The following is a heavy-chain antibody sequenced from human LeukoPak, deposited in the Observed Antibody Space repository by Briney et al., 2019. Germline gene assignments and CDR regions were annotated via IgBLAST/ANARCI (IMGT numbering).Heavy chain of an antibody. CDR2: IGDSGRST. J-gene: IGHJ6*04. CDR3: AELGITMIGGV. CDR1: GFTFDDYG. D-gene: IGHD3-10*02. Sequence: GGSLRLSCAASGFTFDDYGMSWVRQAPGKGLEWVSGIGDSGRSTYYADSVKGRFSISRDNSKNTLYLQMNSLRAEDTAVYYCAELGITMIGGVWGKGTTVTISS. V-gene: IGHV3-23*01.